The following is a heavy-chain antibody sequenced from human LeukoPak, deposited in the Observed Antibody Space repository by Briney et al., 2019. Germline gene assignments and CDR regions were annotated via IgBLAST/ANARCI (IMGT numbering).Heavy chain of an antibody. J-gene: IGHJ4*02. V-gene: IGHV3-74*01. CDR3: ARERGVSHPFDY. CDR1: GFTFSNYW. CDR2: INSDGRST. Sequence: GRSLRLSCAASGFTFSNYWMHWVRQAPGKGLVWVSRINSDGRSTNYADSVKGRFTISRDNARNTLYLQMNSLRAEDTAVYYCARERGVSHPFDYWGQGTLVTVSS. D-gene: IGHD2-21*01.